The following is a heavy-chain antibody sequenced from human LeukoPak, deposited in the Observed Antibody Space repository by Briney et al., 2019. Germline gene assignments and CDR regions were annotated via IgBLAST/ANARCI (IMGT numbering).Heavy chain of an antibody. J-gene: IGHJ5*02. CDR1: GFSFSTYW. Sequence: GESLKISCKGSGFSFSTYWIGWVRHMPGKGLEWMGIIYPGDSDTRYSPSFQGQVTMSADKSISTAYLQWSSLKASDTAMYYCARRGSSRQRWFDPWGQGTLVTVSS. CDR3: ARRGSSRQRWFDP. V-gene: IGHV5-51*01. D-gene: IGHD3-16*01. CDR2: IYPGDSDT.